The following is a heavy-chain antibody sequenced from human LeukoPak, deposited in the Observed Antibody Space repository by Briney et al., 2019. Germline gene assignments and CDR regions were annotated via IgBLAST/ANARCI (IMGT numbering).Heavy chain of an antibody. D-gene: IGHD2-15*01. CDR1: GYIFTSYY. V-gene: IGHV1-46*01. CDR3: ARDLGTAATYY. J-gene: IGHJ4*02. Sequence: GASVKVSCKASGYIFTSYYMHWVRQAPGQGLEWMGIINPSGGSTSYAQKFQGRVTMTRDTSTSTVYMELSSLRSEDTAVYYCARDLGTAATYYWGQGTLVTVSS. CDR2: INPSGGST.